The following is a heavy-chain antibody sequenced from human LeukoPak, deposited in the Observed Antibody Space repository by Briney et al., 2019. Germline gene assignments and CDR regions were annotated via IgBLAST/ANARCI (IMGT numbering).Heavy chain of an antibody. CDR2: IYYSGST. J-gene: IGHJ4*02. Sequence: SETLSLTCTVSGGSISSSSYYWGWIRQPPGKGLEWIGSIYYSGSTYYNPSLKSRVTISVDTSKNQFSLKLSSVTAADTAVYYCARSLAVDGTRAYWGQGTSVTVSS. V-gene: IGHV4-39*07. CDR3: ARSLAVDGTRAY. CDR1: GGSISSSSYY. D-gene: IGHD6-19*01.